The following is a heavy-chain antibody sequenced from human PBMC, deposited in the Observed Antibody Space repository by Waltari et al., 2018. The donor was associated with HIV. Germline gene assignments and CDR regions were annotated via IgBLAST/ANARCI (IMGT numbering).Heavy chain of an antibody. CDR3: TTALYCGGDCYPGSFDY. V-gene: IGHV3-15*01. Sequence: EVQLVESGGGLVKPGGSLRLSCAASGFSFSNDWMSWVRQAPGMGLEWVGRIKSKTYGGSTDYAAPVKGRFTISRDDSKNTLYLQMNSLKTEDTAVYYCTTALYCGGDCYPGSFDYWGQGTLVTVSS. J-gene: IGHJ4*02. CDR2: IKSKTYGGST. D-gene: IGHD2-21*02. CDR1: GFSFSNDW.